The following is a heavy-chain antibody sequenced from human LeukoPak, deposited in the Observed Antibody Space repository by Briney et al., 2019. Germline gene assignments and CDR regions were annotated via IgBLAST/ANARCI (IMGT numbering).Heavy chain of an antibody. CDR1: GFTLSSHW. D-gene: IGHD5-24*01. Sequence: GGSLRLSCAASGFTLSSHWMTWVRQAPGKGLEWEASMKEDGGEIYYVDSVKGRFTISRDNAKSSLYLQMNSLRAEDTAVYYCAREDGAFDIWGQGTMVTVSS. CDR2: MKEDGGEI. CDR3: AREDGAFDI. V-gene: IGHV3-7*01. J-gene: IGHJ3*02.